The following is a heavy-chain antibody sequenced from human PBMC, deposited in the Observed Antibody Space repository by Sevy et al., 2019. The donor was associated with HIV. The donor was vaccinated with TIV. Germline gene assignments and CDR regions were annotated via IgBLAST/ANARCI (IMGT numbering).Heavy chain of an antibody. CDR3: AREVAIPHYSWFAP. CDR1: GVSITSDNYY. CDR2: ISYSGST. D-gene: IGHD2-21*01. Sequence: SETLSLTCSVSGVSITSDNYYWSWIRQHPGKGLEWIGYISYSGSTYYNPSLKSRVTTSVDTSKNQISLKLSSVTAAETAVYYCAREVAIPHYSWFAPWGQGTLVTVSS. V-gene: IGHV4-31*03. J-gene: IGHJ5*02.